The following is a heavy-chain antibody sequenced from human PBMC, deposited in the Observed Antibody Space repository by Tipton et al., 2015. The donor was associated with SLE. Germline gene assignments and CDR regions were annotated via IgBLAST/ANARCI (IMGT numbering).Heavy chain of an antibody. CDR2: ISAYNGNT. J-gene: IGHJ4*02. D-gene: IGHD6-19*01. CDR3: ARGPIGGGSGWFYFDY. V-gene: IGHV1-18*01. CDR1: GYTFTSYG. Sequence: QLVQAGAEVKKPGASVKGSCKASGYTFTSYGISWVRQAPGQGLEWMGWISAYNGNTNYAQKLQGRVTMTADTSTSTAYMELRSLRSDDTAVYYCARGPIGGGSGWFYFDYWGQGTLVTVSS.